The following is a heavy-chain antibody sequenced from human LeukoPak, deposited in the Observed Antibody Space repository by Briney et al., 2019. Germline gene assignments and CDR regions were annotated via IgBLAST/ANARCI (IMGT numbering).Heavy chain of an antibody. J-gene: IGHJ5*02. CDR1: GYTFTSYD. Sequence: GASVNVSCTSSGYTFTSYDINWVRQATGQGLEWMGWMNPNSGNTGYAQKFQGRVTMTRNTSISTAYMELSSLRSEDTAVYYCARATVRSSGWSFDPWGQGTLVTVSS. CDR3: ARATVRSSGWSFDP. D-gene: IGHD6-19*01. CDR2: MNPNSGNT. V-gene: IGHV1-8*01.